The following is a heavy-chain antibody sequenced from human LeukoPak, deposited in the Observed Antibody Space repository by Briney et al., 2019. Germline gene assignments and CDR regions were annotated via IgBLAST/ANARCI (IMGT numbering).Heavy chain of an antibody. CDR2: IRSKAYGGTT. Sequence: GGSLRLSCTASGFTFGDYAMSWVRQAPGKGLEWVGFIRSKAYGGTTEYAASVKGRFTISRDDSKTIAYLQMNSLKTEDPALYYCVRVVTRVIFDYWGQGTLVTVSS. CDR3: VRVVTRVIFDY. V-gene: IGHV3-49*04. D-gene: IGHD5-18*01. J-gene: IGHJ4*02. CDR1: GFTFGDYA.